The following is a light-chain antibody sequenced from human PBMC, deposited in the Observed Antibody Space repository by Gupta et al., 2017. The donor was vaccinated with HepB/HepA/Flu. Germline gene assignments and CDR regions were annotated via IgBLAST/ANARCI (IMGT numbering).Light chain of an antibody. Sequence: EVVMTQSPATLSLSPGERATLSCRASQSVSSKLAWNQQKPGQAPRLLIYGASTRATGIPARFSGSGSGTEFTLTISSLQSEDFGLYYCQQYDNWPPLTFGGGTKVEIK. CDR3: QQYDNWPPLT. CDR1: QSVSSK. V-gene: IGKV3-15*01. CDR2: GAS. J-gene: IGKJ4*01.